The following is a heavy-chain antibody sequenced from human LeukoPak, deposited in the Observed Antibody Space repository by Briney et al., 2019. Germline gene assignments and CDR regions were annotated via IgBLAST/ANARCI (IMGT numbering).Heavy chain of an antibody. Sequence: SETLSLTCTVSGYSISTGYYWDWIRQPPGKGLEWIGSISHSGSTYYNPSLKSRVTISVDTSKNHFSLKLSSVTAADTAVYYCARDSGYYDFWSGYFLSATPGGGFDPWGQGTLVTVSS. D-gene: IGHD3-3*01. CDR3: ARDSGYYDFWSGYFLSATPGGGFDP. CDR2: ISHSGST. V-gene: IGHV4-38-2*02. J-gene: IGHJ5*02. CDR1: GYSISTGYY.